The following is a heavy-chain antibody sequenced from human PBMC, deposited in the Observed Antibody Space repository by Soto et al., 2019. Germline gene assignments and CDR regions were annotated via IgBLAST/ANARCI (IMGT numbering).Heavy chain of an antibody. D-gene: IGHD2-15*01. V-gene: IGHV3-53*01. Sequence: PXGSLRLSCAVSGFTVSSNSITGVRQAPGQGLEWVSVLHSDVSTYYVDSVKGRFVISRDNSKNTVYLQMNSLRAEDTAIYYCARELGGSWYNWFDPWGQGTLVTVSS. CDR1: GFTVSSNS. CDR3: ARELGGSWYNWFDP. J-gene: IGHJ5*02. CDR2: LHSDVST.